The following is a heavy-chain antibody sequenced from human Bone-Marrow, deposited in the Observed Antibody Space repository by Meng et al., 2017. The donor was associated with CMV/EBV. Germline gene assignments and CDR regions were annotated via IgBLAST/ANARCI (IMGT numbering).Heavy chain of an antibody. CDR1: LSSYW. V-gene: IGHV3-74*01. D-gene: IGHD3-3*01. CDR3: AREYYDFWSGYYTGSQFDY. Sequence: LSSYWMDWVCQAPGKGLVWVSRINSDGSRTSYAESVKGRFTICRDNAKNTLYLQMNSLRAEATAVYYCAREYYDFWSGYYTGSQFDYWGQGTLVTVSS. J-gene: IGHJ4*02. CDR2: INSDGSRT.